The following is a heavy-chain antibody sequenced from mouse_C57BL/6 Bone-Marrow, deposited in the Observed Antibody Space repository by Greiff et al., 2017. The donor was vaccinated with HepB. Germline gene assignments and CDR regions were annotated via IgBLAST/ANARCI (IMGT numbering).Heavy chain of an antibody. J-gene: IGHJ4*01. CDR1: GFSFNTYA. V-gene: IGHV10-1*01. CDR2: IRSKSNNYAT. Sequence: EVQLVESGGGLVQPKGSLKLSCAASGFSFNTYAMNWVRQAPGKGLEWVARIRSKSNNYATYYADSVKDRFTISRDDSESMLYLQMNNLKTEDTAMYYCVRHGYYGSSCAMDYWGQGTSVTVSS. D-gene: IGHD1-1*01. CDR3: VRHGYYGSSCAMDY.